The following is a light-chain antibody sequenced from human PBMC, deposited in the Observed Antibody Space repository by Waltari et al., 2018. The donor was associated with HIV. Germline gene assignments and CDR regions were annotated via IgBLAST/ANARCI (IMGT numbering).Light chain of an antibody. J-gene: IGLJ1*01. CDR1: ALSKRY. CDR3: QVADSSGTYV. Sequence: SYDLTQPPSVSVSPGQTARTTCSGDALSKRYVYWYQQKPGQAPVMVIYRDNERPSGIPERFSGSSSETTVTLSISGVQAEDEADYYCQVADSSGTYVFGTGTKVTVL. V-gene: IGLV3-25*03. CDR2: RDN.